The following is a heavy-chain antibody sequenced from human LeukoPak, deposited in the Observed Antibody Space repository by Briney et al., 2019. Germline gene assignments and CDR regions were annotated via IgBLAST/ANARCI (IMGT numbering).Heavy chain of an antibody. J-gene: IGHJ5*02. CDR1: GYTFTSYD. CDR2: MNPNSGNT. Sequence: ASVKVSCKASGYTFTSYDINWVRQATGQGLEWMGWMNPNSGNTGYAQKFQGRVTMTRNTSISTAYMELSSLRSEDTAVYYCTRKRYNWNWSWDPWGQGTLVTVSS. V-gene: IGHV1-8*01. CDR3: TRKRYNWNWSWDP. D-gene: IGHD1-7*01.